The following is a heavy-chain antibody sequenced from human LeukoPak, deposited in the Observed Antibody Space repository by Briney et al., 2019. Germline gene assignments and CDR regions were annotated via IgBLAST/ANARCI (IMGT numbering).Heavy chain of an antibody. CDR3: AKEVAAAVNY. J-gene: IGHJ4*02. V-gene: IGHV3-21*01. CDR2: ISRNSNYI. CDR1: GFTFSSYS. D-gene: IGHD6-13*01. Sequence: GGSLRLSCAASGFTFSSYSMNWVRQAPGKGLEWVSSISRNSNYIYYADSVKGRFSISRDNAKNSLYLQMSSLRAEDTAVYYCAKEVAAAVNYWGRGTQVTVSS.